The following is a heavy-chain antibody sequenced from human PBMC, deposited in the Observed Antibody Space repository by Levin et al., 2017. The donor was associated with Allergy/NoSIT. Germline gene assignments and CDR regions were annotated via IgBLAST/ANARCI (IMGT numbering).Heavy chain of an antibody. CDR3: AKDLYCSSTSCLYYYYGMDG. D-gene: IGHD2-2*01. Sequence: LSLTCAASGFTFSSYGMHWVRQAPGKGLEWVAVISYDGSNKFYADSVKGRFTISRDNSKNTLYLQMNSLRAEDTAVYYCAKDLYCSSTSCLYYYYGMDGWGQGTTVTVSS. J-gene: IGHJ6*02. CDR2: ISYDGSNK. CDR1: GFTFSSYG. V-gene: IGHV3-30*18.